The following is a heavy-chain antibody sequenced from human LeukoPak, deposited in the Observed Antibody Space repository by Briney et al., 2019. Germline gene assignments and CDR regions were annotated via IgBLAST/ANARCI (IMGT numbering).Heavy chain of an antibody. CDR3: ARNGYYYGSGSYPPLDY. Sequence: ASVKVSCKASGYTFTSYYMHWVRQAPGQGLEWMGIINPSGGSTSYAQKFQGRVTMTRDMSTSTVYMELSSLRSEDTAVYYCARNGYYYGSGSYPPLDYWGQGTLVTVSS. CDR2: INPSGGST. V-gene: IGHV1-46*01. J-gene: IGHJ4*02. CDR1: GYTFTSYY. D-gene: IGHD3-10*01.